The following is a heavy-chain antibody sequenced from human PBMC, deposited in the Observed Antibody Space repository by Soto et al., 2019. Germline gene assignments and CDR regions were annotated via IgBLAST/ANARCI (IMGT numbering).Heavy chain of an antibody. CDR3: ARDHERQIVTFDY. J-gene: IGHJ4*02. Sequence: ASVKVSCKASGYTFTSYAMHWVRQAPGQRLEWMGWINAGNGNTKYSQKFQGRVTITRDTSASTAYMELSSLRSEDTAVYYCARDHERQIVTFDYWGQGTLVTVSS. CDR2: INAGNGNT. CDR1: GYTFTSYA. V-gene: IGHV1-3*01. D-gene: IGHD2-21*02.